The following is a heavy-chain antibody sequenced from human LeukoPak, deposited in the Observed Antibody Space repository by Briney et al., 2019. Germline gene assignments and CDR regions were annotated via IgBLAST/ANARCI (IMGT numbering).Heavy chain of an antibody. CDR3: ARPRWDDYGDLYFDY. D-gene: IGHD4-17*01. CDR2: IYYSGST. J-gene: IGHJ4*02. CDR1: GGSISSYY. V-gene: IGHV4-59*08. Sequence: SETLSLTCTVSGGSISSYYWSWIRQPPGKGLEWIGYIYYSGSTNYNPSLKSRVTISVDTSKNRFSLKLSSVTAADTAVYYCARPRWDDYGDLYFDYWGQGTLVTVSS.